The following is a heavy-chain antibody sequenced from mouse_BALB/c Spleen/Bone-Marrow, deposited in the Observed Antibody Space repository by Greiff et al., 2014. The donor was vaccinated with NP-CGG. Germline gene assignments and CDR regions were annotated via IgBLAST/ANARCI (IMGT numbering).Heavy chain of an antibody. J-gene: IGHJ4*01. CDR1: GFNIKDTY. D-gene: IGHD2-1*01. V-gene: IGHV14-3*02. CDR2: IDPANGNT. Sequence: VQLQQSGVELVKPGASVKLSCTASGFNIKDTYMHWVKQRPERGLEWIGRIDPANGNTKYDPKFQGKATITADTSSNTAYLQLSSLTSEDTAVYYCARRGYYGNYYYAMDYWGQGTSVTVSS. CDR3: ARRGYYGNYYYAMDY.